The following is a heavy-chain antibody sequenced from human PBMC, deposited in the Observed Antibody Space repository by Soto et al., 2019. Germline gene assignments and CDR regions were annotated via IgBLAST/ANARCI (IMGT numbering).Heavy chain of an antibody. CDR3: ARPSPGHSYGY. D-gene: IGHD5-18*01. CDR2: INIDESST. CDR1: GFTFSSYW. V-gene: IGHV3-74*01. J-gene: IGHJ4*02. Sequence: GGSLRLSCAASGFTFSSYWMHWVRQAPGKGPVWVSRINIDESSTSYAESVKGRFTISRDNAKNMLYLQMNSLRVEDTAVYYCARPSPGHSYGYWGQGTLVTVSS.